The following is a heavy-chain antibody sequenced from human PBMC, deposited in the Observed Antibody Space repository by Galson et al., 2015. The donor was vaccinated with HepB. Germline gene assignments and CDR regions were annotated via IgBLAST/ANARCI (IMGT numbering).Heavy chain of an antibody. J-gene: IGHJ6*02. CDR1: GFTFSGSA. Sequence: SLRLSCAASGFTFSGSAMHWVRQASGKGLEWVGRIRSKANSYATAYAASVKGRFTISRDDSKNTAYLQMNSLKTEDTAVYYCARLALNYYGDYYYYGMDVWGQGTTVTVSS. D-gene: IGHD3-10*01. CDR3: ARLALNYYGDYYYYGMDV. CDR2: IRSKANSYAT. V-gene: IGHV3-73*01.